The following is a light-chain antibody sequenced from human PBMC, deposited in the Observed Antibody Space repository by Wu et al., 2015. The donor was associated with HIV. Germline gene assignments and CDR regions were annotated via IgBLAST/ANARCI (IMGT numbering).Light chain of an antibody. J-gene: IGKJ5*01. V-gene: IGKV3-20*01. CDR2: GAS. Sequence: EIVLTQSPGTLSLSPGERATLSCRASQSVSSSYLAWYQQKPGQAPRLLIYGASSRATGIPDRFSGSGSGTDFTLTISRLEPEDFAVYYCQQXGILPITFGQGTRLEN. CDR3: QQXGILPIT. CDR1: QSVSSSY.